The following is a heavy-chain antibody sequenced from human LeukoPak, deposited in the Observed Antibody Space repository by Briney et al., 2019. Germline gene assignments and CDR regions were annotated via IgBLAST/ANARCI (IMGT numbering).Heavy chain of an antibody. V-gene: IGHV3-33*06. CDR3: AKEASIAARKYYYYYYMDV. CDR2: IWYDGSNK. Sequence: PGGSLRLSCAASGFTFSSYGMHWVRQAPGKGLEWVAVIWYDGSNKYYADSVKGRFTISRDNSKTTLYLQMNSLRAEDTAVYYCAKEASIAARKYYYYYYMDVWGKGTTVTVSS. J-gene: IGHJ6*03. CDR1: GFTFSSYG. D-gene: IGHD6-6*01.